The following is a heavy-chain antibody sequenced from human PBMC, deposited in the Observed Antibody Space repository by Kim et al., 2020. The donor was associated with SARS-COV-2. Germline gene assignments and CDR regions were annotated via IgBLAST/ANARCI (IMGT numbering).Heavy chain of an antibody. CDR3: AKDSRGYYDILTGSPDNYYCGLDV. Sequence: GGSLRLSCAASGFTFDDFAMHWVRQAPGKGLEWVSGISWNSDNRGYADSVKGRFTISRDDAKNSLYLQMNSLRAEDTALYYCAKDSRGYYDILTGSPDNYYCGLDVWGQGTTVTVSS. V-gene: IGHV3-9*01. CDR2: ISWNSDNR. CDR1: GFTFDDFA. D-gene: IGHD3-9*01. J-gene: IGHJ6*02.